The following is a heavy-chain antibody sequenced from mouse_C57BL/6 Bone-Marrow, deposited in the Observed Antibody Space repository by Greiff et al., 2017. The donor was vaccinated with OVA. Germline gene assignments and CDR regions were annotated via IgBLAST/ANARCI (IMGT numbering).Heavy chain of an antibody. CDR3: ARHGSSYRDWFAY. D-gene: IGHD1-1*01. V-gene: IGHV5-12*01. CDR1: GFTFSDYY. CDR2: ICNGGGST. J-gene: IGHJ3*01. Sequence: EVQGVESGGGLVQPGGSLKLSCAASGFTFSDYYMYWVRQTPEKRLAWVAYICNGGGSTYYPDTGKGRITNSRDNAKNTLYLQMSRLKSEDTAMYYCARHGSSYRDWFAYWGQGTLVTVSA.